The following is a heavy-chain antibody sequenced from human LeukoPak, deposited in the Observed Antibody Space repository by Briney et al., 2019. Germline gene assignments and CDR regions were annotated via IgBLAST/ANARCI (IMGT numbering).Heavy chain of an antibody. J-gene: IGHJ5*02. CDR2: IYYSGST. CDR3: ARLETGYDIGGYDGWFDP. CDR1: GGSIISGGYY. D-gene: IGHD3-22*01. Sequence: PSETLSLTCTVSGGSIISGGYYWSWIRQHSGKGLEWIGYIYYSGSTYYNPSLKSRVTISVDTSKNQFSLKLRSVTAADTAVYYCARLETGYDIGGYDGWFDPWGQGTLVTVSS. V-gene: IGHV4-31*03.